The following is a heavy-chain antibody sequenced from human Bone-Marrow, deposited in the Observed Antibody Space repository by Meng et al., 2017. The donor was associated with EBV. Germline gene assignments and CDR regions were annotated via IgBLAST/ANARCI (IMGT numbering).Heavy chain of an antibody. V-gene: IGHV1-8*01. CDR3: ARGPTCGYNCPYYFDF. CDR2: MNPNSGNT. J-gene: IGHJ4*02. D-gene: IGHD5-24*01. Sequence: VLLVQSGVVVQKHGASVKVSCKASGCTFTNYAINWVRQATGQGLERVGWMNPNSGNTGYAQKFQGRVTMTRNTSISTAYMELSSLRSQDTAVYYCARGPTCGYNCPYYFDFWGQGTLVTVSS. CDR1: GCTFTNYA.